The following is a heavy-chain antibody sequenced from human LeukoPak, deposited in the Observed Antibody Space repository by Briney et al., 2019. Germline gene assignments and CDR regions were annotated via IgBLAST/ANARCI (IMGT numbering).Heavy chain of an antibody. D-gene: IGHD6-19*01. V-gene: IGHV4-34*01. J-gene: IGHJ4*02. CDR3: ARGAIQGIAVAGTNFDY. Sequence: SETLSLTCAVYGGSFSGYYWSWIRQPPGKGLEWIGEINHSGSTNYNPSLKSRVTISVDTSKNQFSLKLSSVTAADTAVYYCARGAIQGIAVAGTNFDYWGQGTLVTVSS. CDR2: INHSGST. CDR1: GGSFSGYY.